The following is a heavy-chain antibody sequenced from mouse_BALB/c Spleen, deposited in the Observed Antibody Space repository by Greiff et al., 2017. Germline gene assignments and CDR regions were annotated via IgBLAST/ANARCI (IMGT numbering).Heavy chain of an antibody. V-gene: IGHV7-3*02. D-gene: IGHD1-1*01. Sequence: DVQLVESGGGLVQPGGSLRLSCATSGFTFTDYYMSWVRQPPGKALEWLGFIRNKANGYTTEYSASVKGRFTISRDNSQSILYLQMNTLRAEDSATYYCATSYYYGSSYGFAYWGQGTLVTVSA. CDR3: ATSYYYGSSYGFAY. CDR2: IRNKANGYTT. CDR1: GFTFTDYY. J-gene: IGHJ3*01.